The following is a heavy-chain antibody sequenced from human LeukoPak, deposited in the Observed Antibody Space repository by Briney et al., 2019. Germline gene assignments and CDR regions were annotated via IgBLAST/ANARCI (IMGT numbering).Heavy chain of an antibody. Sequence: PGGSLRLSCAASGFTFSSYAMSWVRQAPGKGLEWVSAISASGGSTYYADSVKGRFTISRDNSKNTLYVQMNSLRAEDTAIYYCAEDSYYYDSSGYDYFDYWGQGTLVTVSS. J-gene: IGHJ4*02. D-gene: IGHD3-22*01. CDR2: ISASGGST. V-gene: IGHV3-23*01. CDR3: AEDSYYYDSSGYDYFDY. CDR1: GFTFSSYA.